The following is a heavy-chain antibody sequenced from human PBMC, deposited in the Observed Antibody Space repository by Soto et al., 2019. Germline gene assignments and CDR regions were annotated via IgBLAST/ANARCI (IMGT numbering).Heavy chain of an antibody. CDR2: IHPGESDT. Sequence: PGESLTLSCKSYGYSFTTYCIAWVRQMPGKGLEWMGSIHPGESDTRYSPSFQGQVTISADRSITTAYLQWSSLKASDTAMYYCARHEATYYNFYGMDVWGQGTTVT. V-gene: IGHV5-51*01. CDR1: GYSFTTYC. J-gene: IGHJ6*02. CDR3: ARHEATYYNFYGMDV.